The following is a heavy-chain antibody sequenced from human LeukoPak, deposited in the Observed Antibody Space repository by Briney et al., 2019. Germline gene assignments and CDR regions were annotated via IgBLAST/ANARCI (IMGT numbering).Heavy chain of an antibody. D-gene: IGHD2-2*01. V-gene: IGHV3-23*01. CDR3: AKPWSLPAPTGYLGGMDV. CDR2: ISGSGGST. J-gene: IGHJ6*02. Sequence: PGRSLRLSCAASGFTFSSYAMSWVRQAPGKGLEWVSAISGSGGSTYYADSVKGRFTISRDNSKNTLYLQMNSLRAEDTAVYYCAKPWSLPAPTGYLGGMDVWGQGTTVTVSS. CDR1: GFTFSSYA.